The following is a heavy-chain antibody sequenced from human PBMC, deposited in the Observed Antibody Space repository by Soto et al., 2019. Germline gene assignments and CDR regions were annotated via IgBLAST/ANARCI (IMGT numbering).Heavy chain of an antibody. CDR3: ARGPSYSDSYFDY. CDR2: ISYDGNNK. CDR1: GFTFSSYA. J-gene: IGHJ4*02. D-gene: IGHD4-17*01. V-gene: IGHV3-30*03. Sequence: PGGSLRLSCAASGFTFSSYAMHWVRQGPGKGLQWLAVISYDGNNKYYADSVEGRFTISRDNSKNTVYLQMNSLRLEDTAVYYCARGPSYSDSYFDYWGQGTLVTVS.